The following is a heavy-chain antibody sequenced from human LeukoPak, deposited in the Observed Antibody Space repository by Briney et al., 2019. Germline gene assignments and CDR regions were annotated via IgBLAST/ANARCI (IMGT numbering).Heavy chain of an antibody. V-gene: IGHV3-23*01. Sequence: PGGSLRLSCAASGFTFNSYAMSWVRQAPGKGLEWVSAISGSGGTTSSADSVKGRFTISRDNSKNTLSLQMNSLRAEDTAVYYCAKGDSGYYYDSSGYLNWFDPWGQGTLVTVSS. CDR1: GFTFNSYA. CDR3: AKGDSGYYYDSSGYLNWFDP. D-gene: IGHD3-22*01. CDR2: ISGSGGTT. J-gene: IGHJ5*02.